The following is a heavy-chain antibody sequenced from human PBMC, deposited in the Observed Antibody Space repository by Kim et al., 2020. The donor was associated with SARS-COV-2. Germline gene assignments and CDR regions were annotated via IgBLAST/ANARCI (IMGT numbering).Heavy chain of an antibody. CDR3: ARVGLGSYSAYYFDY. D-gene: IGHD3-10*01. V-gene: IGHV3-11*05. CDR1: GFIFSDYY. Sequence: GGSLRHSCAASGFIFSDYYMSWIRQAPGKGLEWLSYISSSTDYTKYADSVKGRFTISRDNAKNSLYLQMNSLRAEDTAVYYCARVGLGSYSAYYFDYWGQGALVTVSS. CDR2: ISSSTDYT. J-gene: IGHJ4*02.